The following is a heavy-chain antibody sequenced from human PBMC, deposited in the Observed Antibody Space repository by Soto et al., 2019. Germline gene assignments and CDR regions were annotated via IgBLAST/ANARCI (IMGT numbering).Heavy chain of an antibody. CDR2: ITPIFGTV. J-gene: IGHJ5*02. V-gene: IGHV1-69*06. CDR1: GGTFSSYS. D-gene: IGHD3-16*01. CDR3: AREGDTREGRGVFFS. Sequence: SVKVSCKASGGTFSSYSFSWVRQAPGQGLEWMGGITPIFGTVHYAQNFRGRVTITADKSTSIVHMELSSLRSEDTAVFYCAREGDTREGRGVFFSWGQGTLVTVSS.